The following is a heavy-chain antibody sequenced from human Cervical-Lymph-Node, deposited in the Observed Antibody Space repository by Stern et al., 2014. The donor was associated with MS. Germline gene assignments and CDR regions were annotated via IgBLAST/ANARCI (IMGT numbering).Heavy chain of an antibody. V-gene: IGHV1-3*01. Sequence: QVQLVQSGAEVKKPGASVKVSCKASGYSFTTYPMHWVRPAPGQRPEWIGWINADNGGTTYSQNFHGRVTFTRDTSATTAYMELTGLRSEDTAVYYCARDRESSGYSLVPAVNDHWGQGTLVTVSS. J-gene: IGHJ5*02. D-gene: IGHD3-22*01. CDR3: ARDRESSGYSLVPAVNDH. CDR2: INADNGGT. CDR1: GYSFTTYP.